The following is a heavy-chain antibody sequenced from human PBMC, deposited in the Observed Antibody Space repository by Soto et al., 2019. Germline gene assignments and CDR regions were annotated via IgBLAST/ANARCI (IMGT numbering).Heavy chain of an antibody. CDR2: ISAYNGNT. D-gene: IGHD3-3*02. CDR1: GYTFTSYG. Sequence: ASVKVSCKASGYTFTSYGISWVRQAPGQGLEWMGWISAYNGNTNYAQKLQGRVTMTTDTSTSTAYMELRSLISDDTAVYYCARVVDGSSILTMLCYSYGMDFRGKGITGTVSS. CDR3: ARVVDGSSILTMLCYSYGMDF. V-gene: IGHV1-18*01. J-gene: IGHJ6*04.